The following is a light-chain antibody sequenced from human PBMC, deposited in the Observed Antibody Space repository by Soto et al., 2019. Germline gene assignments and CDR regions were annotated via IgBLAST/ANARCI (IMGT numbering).Light chain of an antibody. J-gene: IGKJ4*01. Sequence: EIVMTQSPATLSVSPGERVTLSCRASQSIGRSLAWYQQQPGQAPRLLIYGASTRATGTLVRFSGIGSGTEFTLTINSLQSEDFVVYDCHQYDDWPLTFGGGTKVEIK. CDR1: QSIGRS. V-gene: IGKV3D-15*01. CDR3: HQYDDWPLT. CDR2: GAS.